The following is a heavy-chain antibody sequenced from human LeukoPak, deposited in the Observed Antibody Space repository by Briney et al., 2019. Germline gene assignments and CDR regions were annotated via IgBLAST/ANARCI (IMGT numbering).Heavy chain of an antibody. V-gene: IGHV3-30*18. Sequence: GGSLRLSCAASGFTFSSYGMHWVRQAPGKGLEWVAVISYDGSNKYYADSVKSRFTISRDNSKNTLYLQMNSLRAEDTAVYYCAKEARDGYNDYWGQGTLVTVSS. D-gene: IGHD5-24*01. CDR1: GFTFSSYG. CDR3: AKEARDGYNDY. CDR2: ISYDGSNK. J-gene: IGHJ4*02.